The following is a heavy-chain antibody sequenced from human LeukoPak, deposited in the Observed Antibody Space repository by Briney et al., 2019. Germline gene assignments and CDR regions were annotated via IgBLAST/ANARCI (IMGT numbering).Heavy chain of an antibody. V-gene: IGHV4-39*07. CDR3: ARDRDYGDAPFDY. D-gene: IGHD4-17*01. J-gene: IGHJ4*02. CDR2: IYYTGGT. CDR1: GGSISSSSYY. Sequence: SSETLSLTCTVSGGSISSSSYYWGWIRQPPGKGLEWIGTIYYTGGTYYNPSLKSRVTISIDTSKNQFSLKLSSVTAADTAVYYCARDRDYGDAPFDYWGQGTLVTVSS.